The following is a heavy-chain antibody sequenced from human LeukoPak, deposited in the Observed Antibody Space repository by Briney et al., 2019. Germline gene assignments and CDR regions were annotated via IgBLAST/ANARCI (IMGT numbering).Heavy chain of an antibody. CDR3: TRVVSSSRYYFDY. V-gene: IGHV4-31*03. CDR1: GGSISSGGYY. D-gene: IGHD6-6*01. Sequence: PSETLSLTCTVSGGSISSGGYYWSWIRQHPGKGLEWIGYIYYSGSTYYNPSLKSRVTISVDTSKNQFSLKLSSVTAADTAVYYCTRVVSSSRYYFDYWGQGTLVTVSS. CDR2: IYYSGST. J-gene: IGHJ4*02.